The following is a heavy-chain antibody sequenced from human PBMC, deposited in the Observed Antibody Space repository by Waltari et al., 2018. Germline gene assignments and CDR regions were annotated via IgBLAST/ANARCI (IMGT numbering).Heavy chain of an antibody. CDR3: ASGPHYDILTGYSYYFDY. Sequence: QVQLHESVPGLVKPSETLSRTCPVSDGSISSNYWSWIRQPAGKGLEWIGRIHPSGSTKDTHSHKSRITMSGDTSQNQLPLKLSYVTAAVTDLYYCASGPHYDILTGYSYYFDYWGQGTRVTVSS. CDR1: DGSISSNY. CDR2: IHPSGST. J-gene: IGHJ4*02. D-gene: IGHD3-9*01. V-gene: IGHV4-4*07.